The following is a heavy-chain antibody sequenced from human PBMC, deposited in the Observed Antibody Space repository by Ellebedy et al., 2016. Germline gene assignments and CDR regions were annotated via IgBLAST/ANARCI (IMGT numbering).Heavy chain of an antibody. D-gene: IGHD5-12*01. V-gene: IGHV3-13*01. CDR3: ARAEGTAWISSTYGMDV. J-gene: IGHJ6*02. CDR1: GFTFSSYD. Sequence: GESLKISCAASGFTFSSYDMHWVRQATGKGLEWVSAIGPAGDTYYPASVKGRFTISRENAKNSLYLQMNSLRAEDTAVYYCARAEGTAWISSTYGMDVWGQGTTVTVSS. CDR2: IGPAGDT.